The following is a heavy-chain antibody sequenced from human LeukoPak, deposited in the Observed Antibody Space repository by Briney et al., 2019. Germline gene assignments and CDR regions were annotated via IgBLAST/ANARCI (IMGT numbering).Heavy chain of an antibody. Sequence: SETLAPTCTVSGGSISSFYRSWIRQPPGKGLEWIGSMSDSGSTNYNPSLKSRLTISVDTSKNEVSLNLSSVTAADTAVYYCARHGSGGTAFDIWGQETKVTVSS. D-gene: IGHD1-26*01. CDR1: GGSISSFY. CDR2: MSDSGST. V-gene: IGHV4-59*08. J-gene: IGHJ3*02. CDR3: ARHGSGGTAFDI.